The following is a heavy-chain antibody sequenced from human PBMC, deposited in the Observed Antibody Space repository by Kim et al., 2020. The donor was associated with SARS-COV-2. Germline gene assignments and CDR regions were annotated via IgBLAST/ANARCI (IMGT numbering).Heavy chain of an antibody. CDR1: GFTFSSYA. Sequence: GGSLRLSCAASGFTFSSYAMSWVRQAPGKGLEWVSAISGSGGSTYYADSVKGRFTISRDNSKNTLYLQMNSLRAEDTAVYYCAKEGNYYDSSGTRGYDAFDIWGQGTMVTVSS. V-gene: IGHV3-23*01. CDR3: AKEGNYYDSSGTRGYDAFDI. J-gene: IGHJ3*02. D-gene: IGHD3-22*01. CDR2: ISGSGGST.